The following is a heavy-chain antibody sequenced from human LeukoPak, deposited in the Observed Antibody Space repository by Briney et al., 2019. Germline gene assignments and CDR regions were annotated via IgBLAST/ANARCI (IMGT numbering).Heavy chain of an antibody. J-gene: IGHJ4*02. Sequence: GGSLRLSCAASGFTFSNAWISGVRHAPGKGGVCVGRNKSKTDGGTTDYAARVKGRFTISRDDSKNTLYLQMNSLKSEDTAVYYCTTANREDGFDYWGQGTLVIVSS. CDR1: GFTFSNAW. CDR2: NKSKTDGGTT. D-gene: IGHD1-14*01. CDR3: TTANREDGFDY. V-gene: IGHV3-15*01.